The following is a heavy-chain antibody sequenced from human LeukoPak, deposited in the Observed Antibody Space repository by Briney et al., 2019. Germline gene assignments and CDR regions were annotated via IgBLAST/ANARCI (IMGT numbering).Heavy chain of an antibody. V-gene: IGHV4-30-4*01. CDR3: AREGGGDSTLDY. CDR1: GGSISSGDYY. CDR2: IYYSGST. Sequence: SETVSLTCTVSGGSISSGDYYWSWIRQPPGKGLEWIGYIYYSGSTYYNPSLKSRVTMSVDSSKNQFSLKLSSVTAADTAVYYCAREGGGDSTLDYWGQGTLVTVSS. J-gene: IGHJ4*02. D-gene: IGHD2-21*02.